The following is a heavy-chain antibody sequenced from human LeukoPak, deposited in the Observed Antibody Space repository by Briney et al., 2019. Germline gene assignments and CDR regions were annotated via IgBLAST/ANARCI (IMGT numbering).Heavy chain of an antibody. CDR3: AREQDRAGGFDP. CDR1: GGSISSYY. D-gene: IGHD4-17*01. Sequence: SETLSLTCTVSGGSISSYYWSWIRQPAGKGLEWIGRFYSGGSTDYNPSLKSRVTMSVDTSKNQFSLKLSSVTAADTAVYYCAREQDRAGGFDPWGQGTLVTVSS. V-gene: IGHV4-4*07. J-gene: IGHJ5*02. CDR2: FYSGGST.